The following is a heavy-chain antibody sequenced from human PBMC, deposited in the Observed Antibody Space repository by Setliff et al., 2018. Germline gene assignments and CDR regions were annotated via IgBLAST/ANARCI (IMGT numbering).Heavy chain of an antibody. D-gene: IGHD4-17*01. V-gene: IGHV1-69*04. CDR2: IIPILGIA. Sequence: SVKVSCKASGGTFSSYTISWVRQAPGQGLEWMGRIIPILGIANYAQKFQGRVTITADKSTSTAYMELSSLRSEDTAVYYCAREVYGDYPTYYFDYWGQGTLVTVSS. J-gene: IGHJ4*02. CDR1: GGTFSSYT. CDR3: AREVYGDYPTYYFDY.